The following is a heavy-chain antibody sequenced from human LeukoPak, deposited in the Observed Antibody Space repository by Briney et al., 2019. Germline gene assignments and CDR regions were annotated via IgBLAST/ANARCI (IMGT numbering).Heavy chain of an antibody. Sequence: EASMKVSCKASGYTFNGYYIHWVRQAPGQGPEWMGWLDPKSGGTKYAQRFQGRVTMTWDTSISTAYMDLARLRSDDTAVYYCAVGLDIAMPGKVPTGWGQETLVTVSS. CDR2: LDPKSGGT. V-gene: IGHV1-2*02. J-gene: IGHJ4*02. CDR1: GYTFNGYY. D-gene: IGHD6-19*01. CDR3: AVGLDIAMPGKVPTG.